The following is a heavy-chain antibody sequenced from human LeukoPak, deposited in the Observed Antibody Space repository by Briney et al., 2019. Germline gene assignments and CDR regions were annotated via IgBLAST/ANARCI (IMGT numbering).Heavy chain of an antibody. Sequence: GGSLRLSCAASGFTVSSNYINWVRQAPGKGLEWVSGIYVDGSTYYADSVKGRFTISRDNSKNTLYLQMNSLRAEDTAVYYCARLGRGYAFDIWGQGTMVTVSS. CDR3: ARLGRGYAFDI. J-gene: IGHJ3*02. CDR2: IYVDGST. CDR1: GFTVSSNY. D-gene: IGHD3-10*01. V-gene: IGHV3-53*01.